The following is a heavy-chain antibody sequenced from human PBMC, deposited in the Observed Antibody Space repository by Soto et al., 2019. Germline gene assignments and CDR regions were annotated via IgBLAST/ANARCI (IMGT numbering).Heavy chain of an antibody. J-gene: IGHJ4*01. Sequence: EVQLVESGGALVQPGGSLRLSCAASGFTFSDHHMDWVRQAPGKGLEWVGRTRNKGNSYTTEYAASVKGRFTISRDESNNSLYLQMNRLKTGDTAVYYCAFVGANSPYWGHGILVTVSS. CDR1: GFTFSDHH. CDR3: AFVGANSPY. D-gene: IGHD1-26*01. V-gene: IGHV3-72*01. CDR2: TRNKGNSYTT.